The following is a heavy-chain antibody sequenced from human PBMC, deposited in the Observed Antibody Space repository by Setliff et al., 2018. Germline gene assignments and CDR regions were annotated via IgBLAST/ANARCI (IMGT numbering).Heavy chain of an antibody. CDR2: INHSGST. J-gene: IGHJ6*03. CDR1: GGSFSGYY. D-gene: IGHD3-3*01. CDR3: ARGITGDYNFWSGYYNYYYYYMDV. V-gene: IGHV4-34*01. Sequence: SETLSLTCAVYGGSFSGYYWSWIRQPPGKGLEWIGEINHSGSTNYNPSLKSRVTISVDTSKNQFSLKLSSVTAADTAVYYCARGITGDYNFWSGYYNYYYYYMDVWGKGTTVTVSS.